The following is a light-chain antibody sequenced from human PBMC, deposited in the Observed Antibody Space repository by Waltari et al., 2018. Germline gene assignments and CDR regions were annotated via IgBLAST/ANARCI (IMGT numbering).Light chain of an antibody. J-gene: IGLJ2*01. CDR3: CSYAGSYTFEV. CDR1: SSDVGGYNY. CDR2: DVS. Sequence: QSALTQPRSVSGSPGQSVTISCTGTSSDVGGYNYVSWYQQHPGKAPKLMIYDVSKRPSGVPDRFSGSKSGHTASLTISGLQAEDEADYYCCSYAGSYTFEVFGGGTTLTVL. V-gene: IGLV2-11*02.